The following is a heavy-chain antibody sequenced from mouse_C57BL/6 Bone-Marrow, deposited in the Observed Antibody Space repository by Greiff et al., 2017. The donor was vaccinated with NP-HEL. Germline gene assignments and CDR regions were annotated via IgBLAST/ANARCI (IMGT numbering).Heavy chain of an antibody. CDR3: ARKAYYGLSYEFAY. J-gene: IGHJ3*01. Sequence: VQLQQPGAELVKPGASVKLSCKASGYTFTTYWMQWVKQRHGQGLEWIGEIDPSDSYTNYNQKFKGKATLPVDTSSSTAYMQLSSLTSEDSAVYYGARKAYYGLSYEFAYWGQGTLVTVSA. D-gene: IGHD1-1*01. CDR1: GYTFTTYW. V-gene: IGHV1-50*01. CDR2: IDPSDSYT.